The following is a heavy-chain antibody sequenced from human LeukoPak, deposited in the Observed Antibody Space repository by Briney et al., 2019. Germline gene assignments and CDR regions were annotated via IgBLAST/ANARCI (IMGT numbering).Heavy chain of an antibody. CDR1: GGTFSSYA. J-gene: IGHJ3*02. CDR2: IIPIFGTA. V-gene: IGHV1-69*05. Sequence: SVKVSCKASGGTFSSYAISWMRQAPGQGLEWMGGIIPIFGTANYAQKFQGRVTITTDESTSTAYMELSSLRSEDTAVYYCAASYYYDSSGYFSEAFDIWGQGTMVTVPS. D-gene: IGHD3-22*01. CDR3: AASYYYDSSGYFSEAFDI.